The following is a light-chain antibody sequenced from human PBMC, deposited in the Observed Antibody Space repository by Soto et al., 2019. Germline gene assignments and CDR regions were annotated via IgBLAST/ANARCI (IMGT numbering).Light chain of an antibody. J-gene: IGLJ3*02. CDR2: EVS. V-gene: IGLV2-23*02. CDR3: CSYAGSSTFWV. CDR1: SSDVGSYNL. Sequence: QSVLTQPASVSGSPGQSITISCTGTSSDVGSYNLVSWYRQHPGKAPKLMIYEVSKRPSGVSNRFSGSKSGNTASLTISGLQAEDEADYFCCSYAGSSTFWVFGGGTKLTVL.